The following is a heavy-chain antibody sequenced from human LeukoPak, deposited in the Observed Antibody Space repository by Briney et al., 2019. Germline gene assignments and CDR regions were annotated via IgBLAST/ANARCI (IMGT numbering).Heavy chain of an antibody. CDR1: GGSISSGSYY. CDR3: ASGYYYDSSDDAFDS. CDR2: IYTSGST. V-gene: IGHV4-61*02. J-gene: IGHJ3*02. D-gene: IGHD3-22*01. Sequence: SQTLSLTCTVSGGSISSGSYYWSWIRQPAGKGLEWIGRIYTSGSTNYNPSLKSRVTISVDTSKNQFSLKLSSVTAADTAVYYCASGYYYDSSDDAFDSWGQGTMVTVSS.